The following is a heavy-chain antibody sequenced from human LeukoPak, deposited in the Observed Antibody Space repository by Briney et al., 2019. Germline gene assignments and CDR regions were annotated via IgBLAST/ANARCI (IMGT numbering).Heavy chain of an antibody. CDR1: GFTFNTYA. CDR2: ISERGGST. Sequence: PGGSLRLSCAASGFTFNTYAMNWVRQTPGKGLERVSGISERGGSTYYADSVKGRFTISRDNFKNTVYLQMNSLRAEDTAVYYCAKGGLYHVHGMDVWGQGTTVTVSS. CDR3: AKGGLYHVHGMDV. J-gene: IGHJ6*02. V-gene: IGHV3-23*01. D-gene: IGHD3/OR15-3a*01.